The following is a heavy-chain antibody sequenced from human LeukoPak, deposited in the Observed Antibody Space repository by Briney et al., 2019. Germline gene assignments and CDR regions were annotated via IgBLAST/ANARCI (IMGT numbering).Heavy chain of an antibody. CDR3: ARGGRFGAGNDY. D-gene: IGHD3-10*01. CDR2: INHSGST. J-gene: IGHJ4*02. V-gene: IGHV4-34*01. Sequence: SETLSLTCAVYGGSFSGYYWSWIRQPPGKGLEWIGEINHSGSTNYNPSLKSRVTISVDTSKSQFSLKLSSVTAADTAVHYCARGGRFGAGNDYWGQGTLVAVSS. CDR1: GGSFSGYY.